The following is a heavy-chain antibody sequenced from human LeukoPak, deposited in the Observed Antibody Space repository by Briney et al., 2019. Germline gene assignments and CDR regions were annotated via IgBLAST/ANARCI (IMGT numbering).Heavy chain of an antibody. D-gene: IGHD3-3*01. Sequence: KPSETLSLTCTVSGGSISSSSYYWGWIRQPPGKGLEWVGSIYYSGSTYYNPSLKSRVTISVDTSKNQFSLKLSSVTAADTAVYYCARPYDFWSGYPTKRDMDVWGKGTTVTLSS. V-gene: IGHV4-39*01. J-gene: IGHJ6*03. CDR3: ARPYDFWSGYPTKRDMDV. CDR1: GGSISSSSYY. CDR2: IYYSGST.